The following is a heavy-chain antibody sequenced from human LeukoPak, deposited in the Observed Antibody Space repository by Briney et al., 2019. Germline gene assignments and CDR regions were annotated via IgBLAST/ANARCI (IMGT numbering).Heavy chain of an antibody. CDR3: ARVSRVALDYYDSSGYAFDY. CDR1: GFTFSSYS. V-gene: IGHV3-21*01. D-gene: IGHD3-22*01. J-gene: IGHJ4*02. CDR2: ISSSSSYI. Sequence: GGSLRLSCAASGFTFSSYSMNWVRQAPGKGLEWASSISSSSSYIYYADSVKGRFTISRDNAKNSLYLQMNSLRAEDTAVYYCARVSRVALDYYDSSGYAFDYWGQGTLVTVSS.